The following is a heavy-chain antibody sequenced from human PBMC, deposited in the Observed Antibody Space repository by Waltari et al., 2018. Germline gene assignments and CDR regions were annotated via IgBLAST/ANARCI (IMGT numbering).Heavy chain of an antibody. CDR1: GYSISSGYY. Sequence: QVQLQESGPGLVKPSETLSLTCAVSGYSISSGYYWGWIRQPPGKGLEWIGSIYHSGSTYYNPSLKSRVTISVDTSKNQFSLKLSSVTAADTAVYNCARQEQAPNWYFDLWGRGTLVTVSS. CDR3: ARQEQAPNWYFDL. D-gene: IGHD1-1*01. CDR2: IYHSGST. V-gene: IGHV4-38-2*01. J-gene: IGHJ2*01.